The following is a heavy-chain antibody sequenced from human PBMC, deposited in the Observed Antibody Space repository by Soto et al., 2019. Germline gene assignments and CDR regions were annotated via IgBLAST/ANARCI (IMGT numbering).Heavy chain of an antibody. CDR1: GFTFNTYA. CDR2: ISSDGSDK. CDR3: ARGRGRTAAGAYHLYQYGMEA. J-gene: IGHJ6*04. Sequence: WGSLRLSCAASGFTFNTYAMHWVRQAPGKGLEWVAVISSDGSDKYYADSVKSRFTISRDNYKNTLYLQMNSLRADDTAVYYCARGRGRTAAGAYHLYQYGMEASGKQNTVTTSA. D-gene: IGHD6-13*01. V-gene: IGHV3-30*04.